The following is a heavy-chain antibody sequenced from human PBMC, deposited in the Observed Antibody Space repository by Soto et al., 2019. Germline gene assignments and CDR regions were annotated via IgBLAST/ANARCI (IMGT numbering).Heavy chain of an antibody. Sequence: GGSLRLSCAASGFTVSSNYMSWVRQAPGKGLEWVSVIYSGGSTYYADSVKGRFTISRDNSKNTLYLQMNSLRAEDTAVYYCARELHSSGWSNWFDPWGQGTLVTVSS. CDR3: ARELHSSGWSNWFDP. V-gene: IGHV3-66*01. J-gene: IGHJ5*02. CDR1: GFTVSSNY. D-gene: IGHD6-19*01. CDR2: IYSGGST.